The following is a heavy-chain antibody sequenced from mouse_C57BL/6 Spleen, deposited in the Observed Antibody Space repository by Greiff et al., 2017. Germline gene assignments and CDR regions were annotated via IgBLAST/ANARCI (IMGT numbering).Heavy chain of an antibody. CDR1: GYTFTSYW. V-gene: IGHV1-69*01. J-gene: IGHJ4*01. CDR2: IDPSDSYT. CDR3: ARNYEYAMDY. Sequence: VQLQQPGAELVMPGASVKLSCKASGYTFTSYWMHWVKQRPGQGLEWIGEIDPSDSYTNYNQKFKGKSTLTVDKSSSTAYMQLSSLTSEDSAVYYCARNYEYAMDYWGQGTSVTVSS. D-gene: IGHD2-4*01.